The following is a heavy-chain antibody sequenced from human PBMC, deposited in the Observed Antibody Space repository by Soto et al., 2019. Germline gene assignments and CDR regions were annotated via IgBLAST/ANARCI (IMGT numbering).Heavy chain of an antibody. J-gene: IGHJ5*02. CDR2: IYYSGST. D-gene: IGHD3-10*01. Sequence: SETLSLTCTVSGGSISSSSYYWGWIRQPPGKGLEWIGSIYYSGSTYYNPSLKSRVTISVDTSKNQFSLKLSSVTAADTTVYYCSRNEEYYGSRSYKYAPRGQGTLVTVSS. CDR1: GGSISSSSYY. V-gene: IGHV4-39*01. CDR3: SRNEEYYGSRSYKYAP.